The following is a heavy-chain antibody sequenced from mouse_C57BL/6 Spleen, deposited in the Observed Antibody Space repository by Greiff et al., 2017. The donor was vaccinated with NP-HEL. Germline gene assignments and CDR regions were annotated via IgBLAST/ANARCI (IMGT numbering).Heavy chain of an antibody. CDR3: ARYYSNYGSY. D-gene: IGHD2-5*01. Sequence: EVQLQQSGPELVKPGASVKISCKASGYTFTDYYMNWVKQSHGKSLEWIGDINPNNGGTSYNQKFKGKATLTVDKSSSTAYMELRSLTSEDSAVYYCARYYSNYGSYWGQGTTLTVSS. J-gene: IGHJ2*01. CDR2: INPNNGGT. CDR1: GYTFTDYY. V-gene: IGHV1-26*01.